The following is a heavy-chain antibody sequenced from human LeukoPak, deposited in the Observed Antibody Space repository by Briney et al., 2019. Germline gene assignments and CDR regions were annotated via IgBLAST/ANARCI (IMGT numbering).Heavy chain of an antibody. CDR3: AKDPTVLLWFGEFDYMDV. V-gene: IGHV3-23*01. CDR2: ISGGSSGST. CDR1: GFTFSSYE. J-gene: IGHJ6*03. D-gene: IGHD3-10*01. Sequence: GGSLRLSCAASGFTFSSYEMNWVRQAPGKGLEWLSVISGGSSGSTYYADSVTGRFTVSRDNSKNTLYLQMNSLRAEDTAVYYCAKDPTVLLWFGEFDYMDVWGKGTTVTVSS.